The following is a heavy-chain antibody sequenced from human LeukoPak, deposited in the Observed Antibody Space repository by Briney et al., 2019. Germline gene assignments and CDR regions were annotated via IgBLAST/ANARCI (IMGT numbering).Heavy chain of an antibody. J-gene: IGHJ4*02. V-gene: IGHV4-39*07. CDR2: IYYSGST. Sequence: SETLSLTCTVSGGSISSSSYYWGWIRQPPGKGLEWIGSIYYSGSTYYNPSLKSRVTISVDTSKNQFSLKLSSVTAADTPVYYCARDPAVAGNYFDYWGQGTLVTVSS. CDR3: ARDPAVAGNYFDY. D-gene: IGHD6-19*01. CDR1: GGSISSSSYY.